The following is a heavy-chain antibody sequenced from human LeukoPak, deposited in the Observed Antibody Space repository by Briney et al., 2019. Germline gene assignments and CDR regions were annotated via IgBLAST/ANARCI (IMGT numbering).Heavy chain of an antibody. Sequence: GRSLRLSCAASGFTFDDYAMHWVRQAPGKGLEWVSGISWNSGSLGYADSVKGRFTISRDNAKNSLYLQMNSLRAEDTAVYYCAKGRMGATPYYFDYWGQGTLVTVSS. D-gene: IGHD1-26*01. CDR3: AKGRMGATPYYFDY. CDR1: GFTFDDYA. CDR2: ISWNSGSL. J-gene: IGHJ4*02. V-gene: IGHV3-9*01.